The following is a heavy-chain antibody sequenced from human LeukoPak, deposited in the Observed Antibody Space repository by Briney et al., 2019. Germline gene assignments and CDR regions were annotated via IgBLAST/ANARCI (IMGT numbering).Heavy chain of an antibody. CDR2: ISVSGGST. Sequence: GGSLRLSCAASGFTFSSYAMSWVRQAPGKGLEWVSAISVSGGSTYYADSVKGRLTTSRDNSKNTLYLQMNSLRAEDTAVYYCAKDLHSTDLSAIDDWGQGTLVTVSS. CDR1: GFTFSSYA. CDR3: AKDLHSTDLSAIDD. D-gene: IGHD3-16*01. V-gene: IGHV3-23*01. J-gene: IGHJ4*02.